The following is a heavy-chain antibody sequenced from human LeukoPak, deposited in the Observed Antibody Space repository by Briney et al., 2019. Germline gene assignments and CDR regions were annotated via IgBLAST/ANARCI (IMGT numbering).Heavy chain of an antibody. D-gene: IGHD2-15*01. CDR3: ARTLSSCTGGKCYTSYYYAMDV. CDR1: GFSFSSYG. V-gene: IGHV3-48*01. Sequence: GGSLRLSCAASGFSFSSYGVNWVRQAPGKGLEWLSYISSNSRTIYYADSVRGRFTISRDNAENPLYLQMRSLRAEDTAVFYCARTLSSCTGGKCYTSYYYAMDVWGQGTTVTVSS. CDR2: ISSNSRTI. J-gene: IGHJ6*02.